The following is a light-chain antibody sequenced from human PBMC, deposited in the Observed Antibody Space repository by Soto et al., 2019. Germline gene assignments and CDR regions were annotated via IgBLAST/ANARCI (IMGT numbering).Light chain of an antibody. CDR2: GAS. CDR1: QDISSY. J-gene: IGKJ4*01. CDR3: QHLNSYPLT. Sequence: DIPLTQSPSFLSASVGDRVTITCRASQDISSYLAWYQQKPGKAPNLLIYGASTLQSGVPRRFSGSGSGTEFTLTISSLQPEDFATYYCQHLNSYPLTFGGGTKVEIK. V-gene: IGKV1-9*01.